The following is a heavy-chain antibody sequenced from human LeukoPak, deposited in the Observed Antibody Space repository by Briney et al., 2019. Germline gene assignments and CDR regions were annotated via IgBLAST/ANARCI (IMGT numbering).Heavy chain of an antibody. D-gene: IGHD1-26*01. CDR1: GGSISSSSYY. Sequence: SETLSLTCTVSGGSISSSSYYWGWIRQPPGKGLEWIGSIYYSGSTYYNPPLKSRVTISVDTSKNQFSLKLSSVTAADTAVYYCAREADSGWFDPWGQGTLVTVSS. J-gene: IGHJ5*02. CDR3: AREADSGWFDP. CDR2: IYYSGST. V-gene: IGHV4-39*07.